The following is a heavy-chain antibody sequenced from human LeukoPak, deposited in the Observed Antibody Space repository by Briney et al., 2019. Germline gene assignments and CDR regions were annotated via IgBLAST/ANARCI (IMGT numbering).Heavy chain of an antibody. Sequence: ASVKVSCKASGYTFSNYNIHWLRQAPGQGLEWMGWINPNSGGTNYAQKFQGRVTMTRDTSISTAYMELSRLRSDDTAVYYCARIGWELHKYFQHWGQGTLVTVSS. CDR1: GYTFSNYN. D-gene: IGHD1-26*01. J-gene: IGHJ1*01. CDR3: ARIGWELHKYFQH. CDR2: INPNSGGT. V-gene: IGHV1-2*02.